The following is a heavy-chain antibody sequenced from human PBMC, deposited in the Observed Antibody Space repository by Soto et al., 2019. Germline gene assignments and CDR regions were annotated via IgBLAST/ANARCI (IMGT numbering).Heavy chain of an antibody. V-gene: IGHV3-74*03. CDR1: GFAFSTYW. Sequence: EVQLVESGGGLVQPGGSLRLSCAASGFAFSTYWMHWVRQAPGKGLVWVSRISGGGGTTYADSVEGRFTISRENANNILYLQMSSLTEEDTAMYYCMRASGVAGTREYFWGQGTLVTVSS. D-gene: IGHD3-3*01. CDR3: MRASGVAGTREYF. J-gene: IGHJ4*02. CDR2: ISGGGGT.